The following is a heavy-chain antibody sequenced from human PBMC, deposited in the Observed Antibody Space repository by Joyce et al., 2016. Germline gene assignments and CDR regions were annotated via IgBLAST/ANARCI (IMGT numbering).Heavy chain of an antibody. V-gene: IGHV4-31*03. Sequence: QVHLQESGPGLVKPSQTLSLTCTVSGVSVSNRNYYWSWIRQHPEKGLEGIGYIYDTGKSFYNPSLTSRVTMSVDTSNNQFSLNLESVTVADTAVYYCVMLDRHSGSYYPEYWGQGSLVTVSS. J-gene: IGHJ4*02. CDR3: VMLDRHSGSYYPEY. D-gene: IGHD1-26*01. CDR1: GVSVSNRNYY. CDR2: IYDTGKS.